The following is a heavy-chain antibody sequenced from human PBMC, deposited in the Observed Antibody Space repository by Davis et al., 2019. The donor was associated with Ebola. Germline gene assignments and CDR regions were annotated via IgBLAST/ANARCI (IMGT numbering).Heavy chain of an antibody. J-gene: IGHJ4*02. CDR3: AKGPELGKFDY. Sequence: GGSLRLSCAASGFTFSRYAMSWVRQAPGKGLEWVSVISGSSGSTYYADFVKGRFTISRDNSKNTLYLQMNSLRVEDTAVYYCAKGPELGKFDYWGQGTLVTVFS. V-gene: IGHV3-23*01. CDR2: ISGSSGST. CDR1: GFTFSRYA. D-gene: IGHD7-27*01.